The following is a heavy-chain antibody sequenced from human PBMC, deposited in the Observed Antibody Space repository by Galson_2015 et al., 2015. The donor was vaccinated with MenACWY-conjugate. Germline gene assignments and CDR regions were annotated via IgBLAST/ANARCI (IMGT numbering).Heavy chain of an antibody. CDR1: GGSISSYY. D-gene: IGHD3-22*01. Sequence: SETLSLTCPVSGGSISSYYWSWIRQPPGKGLEWIGYIYYSGSTNYNPSLKSRVTISVDTSKNQFSLKLSSVTAADTAVYYCARLRYSSGYWGNWFDPWGQGTLVTVSS. J-gene: IGHJ5*02. V-gene: IGHV4-59*01. CDR3: ARLRYSSGYWGNWFDP. CDR2: IYYSGST.